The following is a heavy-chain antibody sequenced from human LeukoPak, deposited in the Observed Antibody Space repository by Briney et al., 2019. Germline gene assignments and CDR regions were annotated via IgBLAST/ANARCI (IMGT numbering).Heavy chain of an antibody. CDR2: ISSSSSYI. CDR3: ARDGYSSGWPLFDY. Sequence: GGSLRLSCATSGFTFSSYTMTWVRQAPGKGLEWVSSISSSSSYIYYADSVKGRFTISRDNAKNSLYLQMNSLRAEDTAVYYCARDGYSSGWPLFDYWGQGTLVTVSS. D-gene: IGHD6-19*01. J-gene: IGHJ4*02. V-gene: IGHV3-21*01. CDR1: GFTFSSYT.